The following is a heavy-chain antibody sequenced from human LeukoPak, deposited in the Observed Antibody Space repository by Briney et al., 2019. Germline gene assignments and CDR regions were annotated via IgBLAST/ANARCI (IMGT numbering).Heavy chain of an antibody. D-gene: IGHD3-22*01. CDR1: GYTFTGYY. J-gene: IGHJ4*02. CDR3: ARDSSGYIDY. CDR2: INPNSGGT. V-gene: IGHV1-2*02. Sequence: ASVKVSCKASGYTFTGYYIHWVRQAPGQGLEWMGRINPNSGGTKYAQKFQDRVTMTRDTSISTAYMELSRLRSDDTAVYYCARDSSGYIDYWGQGTLVTVSS.